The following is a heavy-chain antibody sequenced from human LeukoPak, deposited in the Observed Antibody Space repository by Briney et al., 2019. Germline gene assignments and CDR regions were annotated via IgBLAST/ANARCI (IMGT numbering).Heavy chain of an antibody. CDR1: GGSFSGYY. J-gene: IGHJ4*02. CDR3: AKDGQRRMGITMVRGVRVKPYYFDY. Sequence: SETLSLTCAVYGGSFSGYYWSWIRQPPGKGLEWIGEINHSGNTNYNPSLKSRVTISVDTSKNQFSLKLSSVTAADTAVYYCAKDGQRRMGITMVRGVRVKPYYFDYWGQGTLVTVSS. D-gene: IGHD3-10*01. V-gene: IGHV4-34*01. CDR2: INHSGNT.